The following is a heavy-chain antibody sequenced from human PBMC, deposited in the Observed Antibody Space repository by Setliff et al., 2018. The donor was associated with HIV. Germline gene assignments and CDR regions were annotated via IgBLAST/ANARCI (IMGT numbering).Heavy chain of an antibody. V-gene: IGHV4-61*09. J-gene: IGHJ3*01. CDR2: IYTNGYT. Sequence: SETLSLTCSVSGGSISSGSYYWTWIRQPAGKGPEWIGHIYTNGYTNYSPSLKSRVTISVDTSKNQFSLKLTSVTAADTAVYYCARAPPGIQNDAFDVWGQGTMVTVS. CDR1: GGSISSGSYY. CDR3: ARAPPGIQNDAFDV.